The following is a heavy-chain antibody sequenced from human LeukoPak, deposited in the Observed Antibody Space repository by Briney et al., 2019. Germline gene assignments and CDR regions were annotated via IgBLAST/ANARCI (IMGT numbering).Heavy chain of an antibody. V-gene: IGHV3-23*01. Sequence: PGGSLRLSCAASGFTFSSYAMSWVRQAPGKGLEWVSAISGSGGSTYYADSVKGRFTISRDNSKNTLYLQMNSLRAEDTAVYYCAKWETVVVVVATFLDYWGQGTLVTVSS. CDR3: AKWETVVVVVATFLDY. CDR2: ISGSGGST. CDR1: GFTFSSYA. D-gene: IGHD2-15*01. J-gene: IGHJ4*02.